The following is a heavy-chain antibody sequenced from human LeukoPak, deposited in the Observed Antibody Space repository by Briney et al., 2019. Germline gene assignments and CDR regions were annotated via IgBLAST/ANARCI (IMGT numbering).Heavy chain of an antibody. CDR2: IYSGST. Sequence: SETLSLTCAVSVDSINNNYWTWIRQPPGKGLEWIAHIYSGSTNYNPSLKSRVIISVDTSSYQFSLRLSSVTAADTAVYYCARLTWAYGSVDYWGQGSLVTVSS. CDR1: VDSINNNY. V-gene: IGHV4-4*09. CDR3: ARLTWAYGSVDY. D-gene: IGHD1-26*01. J-gene: IGHJ4*02.